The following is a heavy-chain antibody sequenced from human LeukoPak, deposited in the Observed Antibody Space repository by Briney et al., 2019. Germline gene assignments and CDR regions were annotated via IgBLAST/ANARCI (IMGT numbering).Heavy chain of an antibody. Sequence: PGASLRLSCAASGFSFSIYAMSWVRQAPGKGLEWVSAISPGGDTIYYLDSVEGRFTISRDNSKNTLYLQMNSLRAEDTAVYYCARRTTVVGPAPFDHWGQGTLVTVSS. V-gene: IGHV3-23*01. CDR2: ISPGGDTI. D-gene: IGHD4-23*01. CDR1: GFSFSIYA. J-gene: IGHJ4*02. CDR3: ARRTTVVGPAPFDH.